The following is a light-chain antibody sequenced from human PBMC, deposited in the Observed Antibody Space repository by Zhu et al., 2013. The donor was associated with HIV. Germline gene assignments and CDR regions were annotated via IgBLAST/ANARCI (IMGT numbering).Light chain of an antibody. V-gene: IGKV1-5*01. J-gene: IGKJ2*01. CDR1: QSISNW. Sequence: DIQMTQSPSTLSASVGDRVTITCRASQSISNWLAWLQQKPGKAPQLLIYDASTLKTGVPSRFSGSGSGTDFALTISSLQPDDFATYYCHQYNSYSATFGQGTKVEIQ. CDR2: DAS. CDR3: HQYNSYSAT.